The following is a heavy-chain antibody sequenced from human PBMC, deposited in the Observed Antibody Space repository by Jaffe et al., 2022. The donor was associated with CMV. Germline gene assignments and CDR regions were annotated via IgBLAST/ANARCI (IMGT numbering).Heavy chain of an antibody. CDR3: ARGGHYYDSSGYYYDRIYY. CDR2: IIPIFGTA. Sequence: QVQLVQSGAEVKKPGSSVKVSCKASGGTFSSYAISWVRQAPGQGLEWMGGIIPIFGTANYAQKFQGRVTITADESTSTAYMELSSLRSEDTAVYYCARGGHYYDSSGYYYDRIYYWGQGTLVTVSS. V-gene: IGHV1-69*01. D-gene: IGHD3-22*01. J-gene: IGHJ4*02. CDR1: GGTFSSYA.